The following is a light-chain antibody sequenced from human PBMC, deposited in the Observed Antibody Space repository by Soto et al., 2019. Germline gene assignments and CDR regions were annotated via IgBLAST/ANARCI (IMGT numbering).Light chain of an antibody. CDR2: EVI. J-gene: IGLJ1*01. V-gene: IGLV2-23*02. Sequence: HSVRNQVASVYGAPGQAISISCTGTSSDVGTFNLVSWYQQHPGKAPRPMIYEVIKRPSGVSNRFSGSKSGNTASLTISGLQAEDEADYYCCSYAGSSVYVFGTGTKFTVL. CDR1: SSDVGTFNL. CDR3: CSYAGSSVYV.